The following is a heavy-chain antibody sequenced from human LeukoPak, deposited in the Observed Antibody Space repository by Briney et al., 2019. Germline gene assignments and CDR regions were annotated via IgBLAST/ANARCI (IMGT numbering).Heavy chain of an antibody. V-gene: IGHV4-34*01. J-gene: IGHJ5*02. D-gene: IGHD3-10*01. CDR2: INHSGST. CDR3: ARAPMVRGVITTYNWFDP. Sequence: SETLSLTCAVYGGSFSGYYWSWIRQPPGKGLEWIGEINHSGSTNYNPSLKSRVTISVDTSKNQFSLKLTSVTAADTAVYYCARAPMVRGVITTYNWFDPWGQGTLVTVS. CDR1: GGSFSGYY.